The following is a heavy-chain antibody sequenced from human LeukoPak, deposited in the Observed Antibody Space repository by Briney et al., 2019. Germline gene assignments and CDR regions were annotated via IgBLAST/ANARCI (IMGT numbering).Heavy chain of an antibody. Sequence: PGGSLRLSCAASGFTFSSYAMSWVRQAPGKGLEWVSAISGSGGSTYYADSVKGRFTISRDNAKNSLYLQMNSLRAEDTALYYCAKAIIAVAGLFDYWGQGTLVTVSS. V-gene: IGHV3-23*01. CDR3: AKAIIAVAGLFDY. CDR1: GFTFSSYA. D-gene: IGHD6-19*01. CDR2: ISGSGGST. J-gene: IGHJ4*02.